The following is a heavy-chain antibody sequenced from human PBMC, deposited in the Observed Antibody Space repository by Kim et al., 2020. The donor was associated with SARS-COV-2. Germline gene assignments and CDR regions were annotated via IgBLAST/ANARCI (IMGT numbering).Heavy chain of an antibody. Sequence: GGSLRLSCVASGFTMSYGIAWVRRAPGKGLEWVSTISGSGDTTYYADSVKSRFSISRENSKITKIYLQMNSLRAEDTALYYCANASLGRAVTGWGSELDSWGQGTLVTVSS. CDR2: ISGSGDTT. D-gene: IGHD2-21*01. V-gene: IGHV3-23*01. CDR3: ANASLGRAVTGWGSELDS. CDR1: GFTMSYG. J-gene: IGHJ4*02.